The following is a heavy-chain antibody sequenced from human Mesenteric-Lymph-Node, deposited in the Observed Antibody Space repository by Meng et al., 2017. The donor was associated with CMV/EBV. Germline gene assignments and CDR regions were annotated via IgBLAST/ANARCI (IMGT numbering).Heavy chain of an antibody. CDR1: GSY. J-gene: IGHJ4*02. V-gene: IGHV4-34*01. CDR2: INHSGST. D-gene: IGHD3-9*01. Sequence: GSYWSWLRQPPGKGLEWIGEINHSGSTNYNPSLKSRVTISVDTSKNQFSLKLSSVTAADTAVYYCARGGHYDILTGPTAGSYYFDYWGQGTLVTVSS. CDR3: ARGGHYDILTGPTAGSYYFDY.